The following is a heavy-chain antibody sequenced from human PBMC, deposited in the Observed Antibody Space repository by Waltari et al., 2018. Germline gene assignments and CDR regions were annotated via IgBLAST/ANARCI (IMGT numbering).Heavy chain of an antibody. Sequence: EVQLVESGGGLVQPGGSLRLSCAASCFTFKNFAMSWVRQAPGKGLEWVSTITESGDTFYADSVKGRFATSRDNYKNTLSLQMNSLRAEDTAVYYCAKRWAIYYFEYWGQGNLVTVSS. CDR2: ITESGDT. V-gene: IGHV3-23*04. J-gene: IGHJ4*02. D-gene: IGHD3-9*01. CDR3: AKRWAIYYFEY. CDR1: CFTFKNFA.